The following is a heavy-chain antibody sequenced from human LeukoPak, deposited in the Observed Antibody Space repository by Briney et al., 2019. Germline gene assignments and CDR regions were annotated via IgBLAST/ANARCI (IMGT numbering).Heavy chain of an antibody. CDR1: GYTFTSYD. Sequence: ASVKVSCKASGYTFTSYDINWVRQATGQGLEWMGIINPSGGSTSYAQKFQGRVTMTRDTSTSTVYMELSSLRSEDTAVYYCARVSGSYYPHFDYWGQGTLVTVSS. J-gene: IGHJ4*02. V-gene: IGHV1-46*01. CDR2: INPSGGST. CDR3: ARVSGSYYPHFDY. D-gene: IGHD1-26*01.